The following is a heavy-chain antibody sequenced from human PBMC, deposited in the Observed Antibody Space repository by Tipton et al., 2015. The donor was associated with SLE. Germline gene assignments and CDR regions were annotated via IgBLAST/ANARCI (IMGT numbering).Heavy chain of an antibody. CDR3: ASTPDAFDI. D-gene: IGHD2-15*01. Sequence: LRLSCTVSGGSISSGSYYWSWIRQAPGKGLEWIGYISNSETTNYNPSLKSRVTISVDTSKNQFSLKLSSVTAADTAVYYCASTPDAFDIWGQGTMVTVSS. CDR1: GGSISSGSYY. J-gene: IGHJ3*02. CDR2: ISNSETT. V-gene: IGHV4-61*01.